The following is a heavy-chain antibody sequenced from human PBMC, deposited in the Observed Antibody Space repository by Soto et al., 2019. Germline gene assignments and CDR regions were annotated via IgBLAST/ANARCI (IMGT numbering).Heavy chain of an antibody. J-gene: IGHJ4*02. D-gene: IGHD6-13*01. Sequence: GGSLRLSCAASGFTFSSYAMSWVRQAPGKGLEWVSAISGSGGSTYYADSVKGRFTISRDNSKNTLYLQMNSLRAEDTAVDYCAKDRASSWYYFDYWGQGTLVTVSS. CDR3: AKDRASSWYYFDY. CDR2: ISGSGGST. V-gene: IGHV3-23*01. CDR1: GFTFSSYA.